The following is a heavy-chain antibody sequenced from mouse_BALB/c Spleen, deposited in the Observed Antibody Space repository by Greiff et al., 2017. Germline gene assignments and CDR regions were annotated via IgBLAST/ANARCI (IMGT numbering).Heavy chain of an antibody. Sequence: QVQLQQSGPELVKPGASVKMSCKASGYTFTSYYIHWVKQRPGQGLEWIGWIYPGDGSTKYNEKFKGKTTLTADKSSSTAYMLLSSLTSEDSAIYFCARSVVAEAMDYWGQGTSVTVSS. J-gene: IGHJ4*01. CDR1: GYTFTSYY. CDR3: ARSVVAEAMDY. D-gene: IGHD1-1*01. CDR2: IYPGDGST. V-gene: IGHV1S56*01.